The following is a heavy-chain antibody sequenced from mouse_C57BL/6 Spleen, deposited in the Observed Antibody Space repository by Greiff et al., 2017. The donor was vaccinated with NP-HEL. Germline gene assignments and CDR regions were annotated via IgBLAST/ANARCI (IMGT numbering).Heavy chain of an antibody. CDR1: GFNIKDDY. J-gene: IGHJ3*01. CDR3: TTLAQARWFAY. V-gene: IGHV14-4*01. CDR2: IDPENGDT. D-gene: IGHD3-2*02. Sequence: EVKLMESGAELVRPGASVKLSCTASGFNIKDDYMHWVKQRPEQGLEWIGWIDPENGDTEYASKFQGKATITADTSSNTAYLQLSSLTSEDTAVYYCTTLAQARWFAYWGQGTLVTVSA.